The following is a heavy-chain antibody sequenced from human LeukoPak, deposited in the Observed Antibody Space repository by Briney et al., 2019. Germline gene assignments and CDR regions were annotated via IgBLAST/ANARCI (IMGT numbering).Heavy chain of an antibody. V-gene: IGHV1-69*13. CDR1: GGTFSSYA. CDR2: IIPIFGTA. J-gene: IGHJ4*02. Sequence: GASVKVFCKASGGTFSSYAISWVRQAPGQGLEWMGGIIPIFGTANYAQKFQGRVTITADESTRTSYMDLNSLRSEDTAVYYCARDGESAVVVVRAAYFDFWGQGTLVTVSS. CDR3: ARDGESAVVVVRAAYFDF. D-gene: IGHD3-22*01.